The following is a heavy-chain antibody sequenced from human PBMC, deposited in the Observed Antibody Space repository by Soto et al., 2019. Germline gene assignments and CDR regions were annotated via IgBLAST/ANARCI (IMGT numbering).Heavy chain of an antibody. D-gene: IGHD7-27*01. CDR1: GGSISNHY. CDR2: IYYNGNT. Sequence: PSETLSLTCTVSGGSISNHYWSWIRQPPGKGLEWIGYIYYNGNTNYNPPLKSRVTMSVDTSKNQISLKLSSVTAADTDVYYCTRANWYSEYWGQGTLVTVSS. V-gene: IGHV4-59*11. J-gene: IGHJ4*02. CDR3: TRANWYSEY.